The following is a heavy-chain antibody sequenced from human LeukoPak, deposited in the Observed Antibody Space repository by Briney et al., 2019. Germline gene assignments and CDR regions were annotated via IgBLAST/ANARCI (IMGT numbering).Heavy chain of an antibody. D-gene: IGHD4-23*01. Sequence: SETLSLTCSVDGGSFTGYYWTWIRQPPGKGLEWIGEINHTGNTNYNPSLKSRVTLSIDVSKKQFSLHLTSLTAADTAVYYCARITGYGGGSLRYWGQGTLVAISS. J-gene: IGHJ4*02. CDR2: INHTGNT. CDR1: GGSFTGYY. CDR3: ARITGYGGGSLRY. V-gene: IGHV4-34*01.